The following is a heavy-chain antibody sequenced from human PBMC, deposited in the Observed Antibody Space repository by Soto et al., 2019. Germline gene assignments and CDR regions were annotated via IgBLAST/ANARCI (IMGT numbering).Heavy chain of an antibody. Sequence: QITLKESGPTLVKPTQTLTLTCTFSGFSLSTSGVGVGWIRQPPGKALEWLALIYWDDDKRYSPSLKSRLTITKDTYKNQVVLTMTNMDPVDTAAYYCAHRPPTYRSSWYWDMDWFDPWGQGTLVTVSS. CDR3: AHRPPTYRSSWYWDMDWFDP. D-gene: IGHD6-13*01. CDR1: GFSLSTSGVG. V-gene: IGHV2-5*02. J-gene: IGHJ5*02. CDR2: IYWDDDK.